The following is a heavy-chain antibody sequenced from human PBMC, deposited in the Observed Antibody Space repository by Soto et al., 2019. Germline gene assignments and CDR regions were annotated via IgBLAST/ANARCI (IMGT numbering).Heavy chain of an antibody. CDR1: GFSFSGYG. CDR3: ARDSFNSKSTILSSRYYFYYMDV. J-gene: IGHJ6*03. Sequence: QVQLVESGGGVVQPGRSRRLSCVVSGFSFSGYGMHWVRQAPGKGLEWVAVIWYDGSYKYYADSVKGRFTISRDDSKNTVYLQMNSLRGEDTAIYYCARDSFNSKSTILSSRYYFYYMDVWGRGTTVTFSS. CDR2: IWYDGSYK. V-gene: IGHV3-33*01. D-gene: IGHD3-9*01.